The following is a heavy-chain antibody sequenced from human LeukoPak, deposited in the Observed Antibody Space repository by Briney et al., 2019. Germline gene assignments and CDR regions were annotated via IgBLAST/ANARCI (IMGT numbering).Heavy chain of an antibody. CDR1: GFTFSSYA. CDR3: ARGPHCSSTSCYADAFDI. CDR2: ISGSGGST. V-gene: IGHV3-23*01. Sequence: TGGSLRLSCAASGFTFSSYAMNWVRQAPGKGLEWVSAISGSGGSTYYADSVKGRFTISRDNSKNSLYLQMNSLRAEDTAVYYCARGPHCSSTSCYADAFDIWGQGTMVTVSS. J-gene: IGHJ3*02. D-gene: IGHD2-2*01.